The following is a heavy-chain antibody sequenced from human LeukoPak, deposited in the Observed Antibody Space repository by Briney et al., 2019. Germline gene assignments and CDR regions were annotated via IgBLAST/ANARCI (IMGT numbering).Heavy chain of an antibody. CDR1: GVSISSSNSY. J-gene: IGHJ4*02. CDR3: ARQTGSGLFILP. D-gene: IGHD3/OR15-3a*01. V-gene: IGHV4-39*01. CDR2: IYYSGNT. Sequence: SETLSLTCTVSGVSISSSNSYWGWIRQPPGKGLEWIGSIYYSGNTYYNASLKSQVSISIDTSKNQFSLRPTSVTAADTAVYYRARQTGSGLFILPGGQGTLVTVSS.